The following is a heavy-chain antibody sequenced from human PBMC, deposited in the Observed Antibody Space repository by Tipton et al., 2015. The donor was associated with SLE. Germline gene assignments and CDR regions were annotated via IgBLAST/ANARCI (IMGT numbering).Heavy chain of an antibody. CDR1: GFTFNAYA. Sequence: SLRLSCAASGFTFNAYAMSWVRQAPGKGLEWVSSISGNGGGTHYADSVKGRFTISRDISENTLYLQLNSLRAEDTAVYYCVSGGHLDYYGQGTLVTVSS. CDR2: ISGNGGGT. J-gene: IGHJ4*02. V-gene: IGHV3-23*01. CDR3: VSGGHLDY. D-gene: IGHD3-10*01.